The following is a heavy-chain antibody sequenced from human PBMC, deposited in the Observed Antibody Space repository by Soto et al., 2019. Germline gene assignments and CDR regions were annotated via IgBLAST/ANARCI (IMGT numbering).Heavy chain of an antibody. V-gene: IGHV3-21*04. J-gene: IGHJ3*02. CDR1: GFTFISYS. D-gene: IGHD3-16*01. Sequence: LRLSFAASGFTFISYSINWVRQAPGKGLEWISSISSSSSYIYYADSVKGRFTISRDNAKNSLYLRMNSLRAEDTAVYYCARDLFEAARRGEYAFDIWGQGTMVTVSS. CDR2: ISSSSSYI. CDR3: ARDLFEAARRGEYAFDI.